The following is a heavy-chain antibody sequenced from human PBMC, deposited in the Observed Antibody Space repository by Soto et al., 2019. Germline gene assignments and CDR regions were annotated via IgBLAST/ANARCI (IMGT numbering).Heavy chain of an antibody. V-gene: IGHV1-18*01. CDR2: ISAYNGNT. Sequence: QVQLVQSGAEVKKPGASVKVSCKASGYTFTSYGISWVRQAPGQGLEWMGWISAYNGNTNYAQKLQGRVTMTTDTSTSTACMELRSLRSDDTAVYYCARAPLVVVPAAHYYYGMDVWGQGTTVTVSS. D-gene: IGHD2-2*01. CDR3: ARAPLVVVPAAHYYYGMDV. CDR1: GYTFTSYG. J-gene: IGHJ6*02.